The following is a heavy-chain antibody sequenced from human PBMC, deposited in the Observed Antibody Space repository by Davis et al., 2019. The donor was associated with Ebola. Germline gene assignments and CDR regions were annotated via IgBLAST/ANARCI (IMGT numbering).Heavy chain of an antibody. CDR1: ECRVAKDC. Sequence: GSSVSIFCAAAECRVAKDCMCWVRQAPEKGLEWVANINQNGRSKDYVDSVKGRFTISRDNAKNSLYLQMNSLRVEDTATYYCAIHGDAGFGGQGTLVTVS. D-gene: IGHD4-17*01. CDR2: INQNGRSK. CDR3: AIHGDAGF. V-gene: IGHV3-7*02. J-gene: IGHJ4*02.